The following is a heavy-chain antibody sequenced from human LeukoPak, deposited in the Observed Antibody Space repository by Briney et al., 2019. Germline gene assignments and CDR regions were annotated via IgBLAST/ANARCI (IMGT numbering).Heavy chain of an antibody. CDR1: GYSISSGYY. V-gene: IGHV4-38-2*01. D-gene: IGHD5-12*01. CDR2: IYHSGST. J-gene: IGHJ6*03. Sequence: PSETQSLTCAVSGYSISSGYYWGWIRQPPGKGLEWIGSIYHSGSTYYNPSLKSRVTISVDTSKNQFSLKLSSVTAADTAVYYCARGASGYDSHYYYYMDVWGKGTTVTVSS. CDR3: ARGASGYDSHYYYYMDV.